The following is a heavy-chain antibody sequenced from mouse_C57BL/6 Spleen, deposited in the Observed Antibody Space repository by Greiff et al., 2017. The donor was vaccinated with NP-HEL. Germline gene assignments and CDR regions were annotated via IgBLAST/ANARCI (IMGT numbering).Heavy chain of an antibody. Sequence: QVQLQQPGAELVKPGASVKLSCKASGYTFTSYWMHWVKQRPGQGLEWIGMIHPNSGSTNYNEKFKSKATLTVDKSSSTAYMQLSSLTSEDSAVYYCAREGGRGFFADWGQGTLVTVSA. D-gene: IGHD3-3*01. CDR2: IHPNSGST. CDR3: AREGGRGFFAD. CDR1: GYTFTSYW. V-gene: IGHV1-64*01. J-gene: IGHJ3*01.